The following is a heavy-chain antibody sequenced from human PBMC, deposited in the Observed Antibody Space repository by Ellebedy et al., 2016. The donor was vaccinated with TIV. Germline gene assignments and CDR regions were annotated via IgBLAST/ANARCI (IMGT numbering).Heavy chain of an antibody. V-gene: IGHV1-18*01. CDR2: ISDNNGNT. Sequence: ASVKVSCXASGYSFGGYGISWVRQAPGQGLEWMGWISDNNGNTNYAQKFQGRVTMTTDTSTTTAYMELRSLRSDDTAVHYCASGCSNIDCYGGAPDYWGQGTLVTVSS. CDR1: GYSFGGYG. J-gene: IGHJ4*02. D-gene: IGHD2-2*01. CDR3: ASGCSNIDCYGGAPDY.